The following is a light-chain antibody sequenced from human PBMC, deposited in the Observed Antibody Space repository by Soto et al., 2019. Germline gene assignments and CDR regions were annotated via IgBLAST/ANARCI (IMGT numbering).Light chain of an antibody. J-gene: IGKJ5*01. CDR3: QQYNKWPAEIT. CDR1: QSLGGS. Sequence: IVMTQSPATLSVSPGERATLSCRASQSLGGSLAWYQQKPGQAPRLLIYGASTRVTGIPARFSGSGSGTEFTLTISSLQSEDSGVYYCQQYNKWPAEITFGQGTRLEI. CDR2: GAS. V-gene: IGKV3-15*01.